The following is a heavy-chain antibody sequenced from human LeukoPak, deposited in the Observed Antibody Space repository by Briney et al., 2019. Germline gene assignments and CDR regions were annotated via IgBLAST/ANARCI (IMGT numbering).Heavy chain of an antibody. J-gene: IGHJ4*02. CDR3: ARGSPTMAHFDY. CDR1: GGSFSGYY. V-gene: IGHV4-31*11. D-gene: IGHD3-10*01. Sequence: SETLSLTCAVYGGSFSGYYWSWIRQHPGKGLEWIGYIYYSGSTYYNPSLKSRVTISVDTSKNQFSLKLSSVTAADTAVYYCARGSPTMAHFDYWGQGTLVTVSS. CDR2: IYYSGST.